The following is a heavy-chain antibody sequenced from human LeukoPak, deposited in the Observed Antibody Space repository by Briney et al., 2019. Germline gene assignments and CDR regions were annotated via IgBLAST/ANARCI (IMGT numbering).Heavy chain of an antibody. CDR3: AREHSSGWYRDY. D-gene: IGHD6-19*01. CDR2: IIPIFGTA. CDR1: GGTFSSYA. Sequence: SVKVSCKXSGGTFSSYAISWVRQAPGQGLEWMGRIIPIFGTANYAQKFQGRVTITTDESTSTAYMELSSLRSEDTAVYYCAREHSSGWYRDYWGQGTLVTVSS. V-gene: IGHV1-69*05. J-gene: IGHJ4*02.